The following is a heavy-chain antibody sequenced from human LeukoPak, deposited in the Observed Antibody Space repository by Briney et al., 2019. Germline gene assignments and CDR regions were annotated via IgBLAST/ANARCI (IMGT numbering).Heavy chain of an antibody. D-gene: IGHD3-10*01. CDR2: TSASGGST. CDR3: AKEGAYYGSGSYLDY. CDR1: GFTYSSYA. Sequence: GGTLRLSCAASGFTYSSYAMSWVRQAPGKGLEWVSATSASGGSTYYAASVKGRFTICRDHSKDTLYLQMNILRAEDTAVYYCAKEGAYYGSGSYLDYWGQGTLVTVSS. J-gene: IGHJ4*02. V-gene: IGHV3-23*01.